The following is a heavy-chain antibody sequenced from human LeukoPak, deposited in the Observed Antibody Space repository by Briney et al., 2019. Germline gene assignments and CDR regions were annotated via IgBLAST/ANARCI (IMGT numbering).Heavy chain of an antibody. CDR1: GFTFSNYA. CDR2: IRHNSEE. CDR3: ASQVEMATILDY. J-gene: IGHJ4*02. V-gene: IGHV3-30*02. D-gene: IGHD5-24*01. Sequence: GGSLRLSCAASGFTFSNYAIHWVRQAPGKGLELVGFIRHNSEEYHAESVKGRFTISRDNAKNSLYLQMNSLRAEDTAVYYCASQVEMATILDYWGQGTLVTVSS.